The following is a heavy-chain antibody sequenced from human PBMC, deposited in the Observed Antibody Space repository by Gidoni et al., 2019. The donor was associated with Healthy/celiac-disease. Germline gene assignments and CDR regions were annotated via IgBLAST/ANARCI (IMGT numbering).Heavy chain of an antibody. CDR2: INTNTGNP. J-gene: IGHJ5*02. V-gene: IGHV7-4-1*02. CDR1: GYTGTSYA. CDR3: ARDLWDIVVVPAAHAGCFDP. Sequence: QVQLVKSGSELKKPGASVKVSCKAAGYTGTSYAMNWVRQAPGQGIEWMGWINTNTGNPTYAQGFTGRFVFSLDTSVSTAYLQISSLTAEDTAVYYCARDLWDIVVVPAAHAGCFDPWGQGTLVTVSS. D-gene: IGHD2-2*01.